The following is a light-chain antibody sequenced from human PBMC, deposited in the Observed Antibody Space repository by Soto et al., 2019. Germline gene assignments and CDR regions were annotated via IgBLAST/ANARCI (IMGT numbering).Light chain of an antibody. CDR1: QGIRNN. Sequence: DIQMTQSPSSLSASAGDRVTITCRASQGIRNNLAWYQQKPGKVPRLLIYAASTLQSGVPSRFSGSGSGTDFTLTISSLQPEEVATYYCQKYFSVPFTFGPGTKVELK. CDR2: AAS. CDR3: QKYFSVPFT. J-gene: IGKJ3*01. V-gene: IGKV1-27*01.